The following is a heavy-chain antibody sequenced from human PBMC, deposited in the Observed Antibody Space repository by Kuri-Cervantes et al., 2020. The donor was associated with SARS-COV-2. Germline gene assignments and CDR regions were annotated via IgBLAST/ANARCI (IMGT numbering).Heavy chain of an antibody. D-gene: IGHD1-26*01. CDR3: ARERGVEARWEGDYYHVMDV. CDR2: VIPMFGTT. CDR1: GGTFSTHA. Sequence: SVKVSCKASGGTFSTHAINWVRQAPGQGLEWMGTVIPMFGTTHHAQRFQGRLTMTADTSTSIAYMTLSSLRSDDTAVYYCARERGVEARWEGDYYHVMDVWGPGTTVTVSS. V-gene: IGHV1-69*06. J-gene: IGHJ6*02.